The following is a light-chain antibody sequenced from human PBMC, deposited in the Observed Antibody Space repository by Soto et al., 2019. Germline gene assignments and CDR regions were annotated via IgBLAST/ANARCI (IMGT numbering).Light chain of an antibody. J-gene: IGKJ1*01. CDR3: QQYNNWPRT. CDR2: GAS. Sequence: VMTQSPATLSVSPGERATLSCRASQRVSSNVAWYQQKPGQAPRLLLYGASARATGVPARFSGSGSGTELTITISSLQSEDVEVYDGQQYNNWPRTFGQGTKVDIK. CDR1: QRVSSN. V-gene: IGKV3-15*01.